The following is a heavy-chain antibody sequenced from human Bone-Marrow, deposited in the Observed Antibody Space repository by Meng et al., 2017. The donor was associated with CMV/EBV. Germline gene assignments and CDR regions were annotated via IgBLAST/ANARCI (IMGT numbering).Heavy chain of an antibody. V-gene: IGHV3-23*03. CDR1: GFTFSSYA. CDR3: AKDSPLEYYDSSDPGAFDI. Sequence: GGSLRLSCAASGFTFSSYAMSWVRQAPGKGLEWVSVIYSGGSSTYYADSVKGRFTISRDNSKNTLYLQMNSLRAEDTAVYYCAKDSPLEYYDSSDPGAFDIWGQGTMVTGSS. D-gene: IGHD3-22*01. CDR2: IYSGGSST. J-gene: IGHJ3*02.